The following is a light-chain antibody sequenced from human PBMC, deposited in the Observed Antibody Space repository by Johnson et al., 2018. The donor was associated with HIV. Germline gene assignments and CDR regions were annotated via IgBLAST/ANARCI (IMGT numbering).Light chain of an antibody. J-gene: IGLJ1*01. CDR1: SSNIGNNY. V-gene: IGLV1-51*02. Sequence: QSVLTQPPSVSAAPGQKVTISCSGSSSNIGNNYVSWFQHLPGTAPKLLIYENNKRPSGIPDRFSASKSGTSATLGITGLQTGDEADYYCGTWDSSLSAAVFGTGTKGTVL. CDR2: ENN. CDR3: GTWDSSLSAAV.